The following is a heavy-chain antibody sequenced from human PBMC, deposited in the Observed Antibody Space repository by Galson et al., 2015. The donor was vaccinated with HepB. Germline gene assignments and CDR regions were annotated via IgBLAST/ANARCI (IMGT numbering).Heavy chain of an antibody. CDR2: ISGSGGNT. D-gene: IGHD3-16*01. J-gene: IGHJ3*01. Sequence: SLRLSCAASGFTFTSYAMNWVRQAPGKGLEWVPGISGSGGNTYHADSVKGRFTISRDNSKDTLFLQMNSLRAEDTAIYYCAKARHLIWDAFDVCGQGTKVTVSS. V-gene: IGHV3-23*01. CDR1: GFTFTSYA. CDR3: AKARHLIWDAFDV.